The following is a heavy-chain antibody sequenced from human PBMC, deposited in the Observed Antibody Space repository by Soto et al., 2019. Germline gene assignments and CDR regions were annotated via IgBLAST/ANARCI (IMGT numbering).Heavy chain of an antibody. CDR3: AKGNRYGSSGYYYFDY. Sequence: GGSLRLSCAASGFTFSSYGMHWVRQAPGKGLEWVAVISYDGSNKYYADSVKGRFTISRDNSKNTLYLQMNSLRAEDTAVYYCAKGNRYGSSGYYYFDYWGQGTLVTVSS. CDR2: ISYDGSNK. D-gene: IGHD3-22*01. CDR1: GFTFSSYG. V-gene: IGHV3-30*18. J-gene: IGHJ4*02.